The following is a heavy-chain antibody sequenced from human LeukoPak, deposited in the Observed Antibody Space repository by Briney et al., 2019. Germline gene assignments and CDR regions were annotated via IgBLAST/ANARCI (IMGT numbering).Heavy chain of an antibody. V-gene: IGHV3-23*01. CDR1: GFTFSSYA. Sequence: GSLRLSCAASGFTFSSYAMSWVRQAPGEGLEWVSAISGSGGSTYYADSVKGRFTISRDNSKNTLYLQMNSLRAEDTAVYYCAKDLFIGSSGWYGHYWGQGTLVTVSS. CDR3: AKDLFIGSSGWYGHY. D-gene: IGHD6-19*01. CDR2: ISGSGGST. J-gene: IGHJ4*02.